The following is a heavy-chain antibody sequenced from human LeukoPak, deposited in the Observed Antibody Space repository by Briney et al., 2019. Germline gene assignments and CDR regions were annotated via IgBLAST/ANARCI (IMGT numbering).Heavy chain of an antibody. CDR2: IGSSGSTI. J-gene: IGHJ4*02. Sequence: PGGSLRLSCAASGFTLSSYEMNWVRQAPGKGLEWVSYIGSSGSTIYYADSVKGRFTISRDNAKNSLYLQMNSLRAEDTALYYCARDPYDSSGYRTYYFDYWGQGTLVTVSS. CDR1: GFTLSSYE. V-gene: IGHV3-48*03. CDR3: ARDPYDSSGYRTYYFDY. D-gene: IGHD3-22*01.